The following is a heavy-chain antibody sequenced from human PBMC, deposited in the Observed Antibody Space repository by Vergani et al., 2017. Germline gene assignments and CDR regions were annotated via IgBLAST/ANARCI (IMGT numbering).Heavy chain of an antibody. J-gene: IGHJ4*02. CDR1: GGTFSSYA. Sequence: QVQLVQSGAEVKKPGSSVKVSCKASGGTFSSYAISWVRQAPGQGLEWMGEIIPIFGTATYAQKFQGRVTITADESQSTAYMELSSLRSEDTAVYYCARVAPSYGSGSYRTLDYWGQGTLVTVSS. V-gene: IGHV1-69*01. CDR2: IIPIFGTA. CDR3: ARVAPSYGSGSYRTLDY. D-gene: IGHD3-10*01.